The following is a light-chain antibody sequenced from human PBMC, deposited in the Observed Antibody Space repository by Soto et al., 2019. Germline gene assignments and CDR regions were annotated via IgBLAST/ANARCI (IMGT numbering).Light chain of an antibody. J-gene: IGLJ1*01. V-gene: IGLV2-18*01. CDR3: TLYTSENTYV. CDR1: TSFVGTYNR. Sequence: QSVLTQPASVSGSAGQSITISCTGTTSFVGTYNRVSWYQQPPGTAPKLIIYEASNRPSGVPDRFSGSKSGNTASLTISGLQAADEADYYCTLYTSENTYVFGTGTKVTVL. CDR2: EAS.